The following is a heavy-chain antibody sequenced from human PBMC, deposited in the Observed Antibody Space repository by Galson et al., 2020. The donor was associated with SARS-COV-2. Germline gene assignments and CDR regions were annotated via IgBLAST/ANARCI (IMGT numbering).Heavy chain of an antibody. D-gene: IGHD4-4*01. CDR2: ISATGTYI. V-gene: IGHV3-21*01. Sequence: NSGGSLRLSCAASTFTFSDYGMNWVRQAPGKGLEWVSFISATGTYIYYADSVEGRFTISRDNAKNSLYLQMYSLRVEDTAVYYCARVQSESMTTFIDYFYGMDVWGQGTTVTVSS. CDR1: TFTFSDYG. CDR3: ARVQSESMTTFIDYFYGMDV. J-gene: IGHJ6*02.